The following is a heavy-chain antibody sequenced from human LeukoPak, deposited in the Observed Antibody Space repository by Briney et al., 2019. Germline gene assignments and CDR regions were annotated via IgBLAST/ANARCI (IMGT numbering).Heavy chain of an antibody. V-gene: IGHV3-23*01. CDR2: ISGSGGST. D-gene: IGHD3-16*01. CDR1: GFPFSTYA. J-gene: IGHJ4*02. CDR3: AKDHWGGSAYWKFDY. Sequence: PGGSLRLSCAASGFPFSTYAMGWVRQAPGKGPEWVSGISGSGGSTDYADSVKGRFTISRDNSKNTLYLQMNNLRAEDTAVYYCAKDHWGGSAYWKFDYWGQGTLVTVSS.